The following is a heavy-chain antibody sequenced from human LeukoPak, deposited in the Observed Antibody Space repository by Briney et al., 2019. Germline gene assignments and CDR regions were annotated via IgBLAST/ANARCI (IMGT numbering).Heavy chain of an antibody. V-gene: IGHV4-31*03. CDR3: ASLQRGGSGSYYPPYYYYGMDV. CDR2: IYYSGST. Sequence: PSQTLSLTCTVSGGSISSGGYYWSWIRQHPGKGLEWIGYIYYSGSTYYNPSLKSRVTISVDTSKNQFSLKLSSVTAADTAVYYCASLQRGGSGSYYPPYYYYGMDVWGKGTTVTVSS. CDR1: GGSISSGGYY. J-gene: IGHJ6*04. D-gene: IGHD3-10*01.